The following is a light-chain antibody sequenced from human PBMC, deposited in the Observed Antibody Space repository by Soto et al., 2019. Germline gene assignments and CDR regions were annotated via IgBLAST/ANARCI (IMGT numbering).Light chain of an antibody. CDR3: QQYSRYSLT. V-gene: IGKV1-5*03. CDR2: KAS. CDR1: ESISTW. Sequence: DIQMTQSPSTLSASVGDRVTITCRANESISTWLAWYQQRPGKAPRLLIYKASSLESGVPLRFSGSGSETEFTLTSSSLQPDDFATYYCQQYSRYSLTFGQGTKVEFK. J-gene: IGKJ1*01.